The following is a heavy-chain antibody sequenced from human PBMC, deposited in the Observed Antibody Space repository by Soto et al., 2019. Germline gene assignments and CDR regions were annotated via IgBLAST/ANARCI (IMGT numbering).Heavy chain of an antibody. D-gene: IGHD3-3*01. J-gene: IGHJ4*02. V-gene: IGHV1-18*01. CDR3: ARLLFLEWFDDY. CDR2: ISAYNGNT. Sequence: QVKLVQSGTEVKKPGASMKVSCKASGYSFGTSGISWVRQAPGQGLEWMGWISAYNGNTNYEQKFQGRATMTTDTSTTTAYMELRSLKSDDTAVYYCARLLFLEWFDDYWGQGTLVTVSS. CDR1: GYSFGTSG.